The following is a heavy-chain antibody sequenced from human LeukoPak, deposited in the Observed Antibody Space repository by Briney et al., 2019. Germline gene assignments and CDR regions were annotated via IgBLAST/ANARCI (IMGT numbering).Heavy chain of an antibody. Sequence: ASVKVSCKASGYTFSGYYMHWVRQAPGQGLEWMGRINPNSGGTDYAQKFQGRVTMTRDTSISTAYMELSSLRSEDTAVYYCARGFRVQRRIAARNPYYFDYWGQGTLVTVSS. D-gene: IGHD6-6*01. CDR1: GYTFSGYY. CDR3: ARGFRVQRRIAARNPYYFDY. J-gene: IGHJ4*02. V-gene: IGHV1-2*06. CDR2: INPNSGGT.